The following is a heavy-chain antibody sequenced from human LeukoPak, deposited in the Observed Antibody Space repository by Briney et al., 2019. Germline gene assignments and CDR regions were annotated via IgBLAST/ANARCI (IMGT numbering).Heavy chain of an antibody. CDR2: ISSNGGST. V-gene: IGHV3-64*01. CDR1: GFTFSSYA. CDR3: ARSDSGSHDY. J-gene: IGHJ4*02. Sequence: TGGSLRLSCAASGFTFSSYAMHWIRQAPGKGLEYVSAISSNGGSTYYANSVKGRFTISRDNSKNTLYLQMGSLRAEDMAVYYCARSDSGSHDYWGQGTLVTVSS. D-gene: IGHD1-26*01.